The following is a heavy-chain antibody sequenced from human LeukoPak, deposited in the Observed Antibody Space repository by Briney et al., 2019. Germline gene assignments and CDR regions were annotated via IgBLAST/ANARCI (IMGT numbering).Heavy chain of an antibody. CDR3: ARPGVVRGVIPYYFDY. D-gene: IGHD3-10*02. CDR2: ISAYNGNT. CDR1: GYTFTSYG. Sequence: ASVKVSCKASGYTFTSYGISWVRQAPGQGLEWMGWISAYNGNTDYAQKLQGRVTMTTDTSTSTAYMELRSLRSDDTAVYYCARPGVVRGVIPYYFDYWGQGTLVTVSS. V-gene: IGHV1-18*01. J-gene: IGHJ4*02.